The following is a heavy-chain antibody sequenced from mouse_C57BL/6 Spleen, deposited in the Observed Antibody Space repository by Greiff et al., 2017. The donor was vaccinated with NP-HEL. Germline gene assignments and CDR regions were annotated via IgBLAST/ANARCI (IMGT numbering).Heavy chain of an antibody. CDR3: ARGDYGIPFAY. Sequence: QVQLQQSGAELVRPGTSVKVSCKASGYAFTNYLIEWVKQRPGQGLEWIGVINPGSGGTNYNEKFKGKATLTADKSSSTAYMQLSSLTSEDSAVYCWARGDYGIPFAYWGQGTLVTVSA. J-gene: IGHJ3*01. V-gene: IGHV1-54*01. CDR1: GYAFTNYL. CDR2: INPGSGGT. D-gene: IGHD1-1*01.